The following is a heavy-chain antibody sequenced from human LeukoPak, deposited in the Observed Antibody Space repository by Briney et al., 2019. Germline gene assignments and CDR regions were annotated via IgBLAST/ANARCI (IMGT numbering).Heavy chain of an antibody. CDR1: GFTFSSYG. CDR2: IWYDGSNK. Sequence: PGRSLRLSCAASGFTFSSYGMHWVRQAPGKGLEWVAVIWYDGSNKYYADSVKGRFTISRDNSKNTLYLQMNSLRAEDTAVYYCAKDSRVTGGIDYWGQGTLVTVSS. CDR3: AKDSRVTGGIDY. J-gene: IGHJ4*02. D-gene: IGHD1-14*01. V-gene: IGHV3-33*06.